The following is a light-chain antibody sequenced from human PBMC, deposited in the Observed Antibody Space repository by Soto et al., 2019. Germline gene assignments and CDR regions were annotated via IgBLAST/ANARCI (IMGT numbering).Light chain of an antibody. J-gene: IGLJ1*01. CDR2: AVS. CDR1: SSDIGGYNS. Sequence: QSALTQPASVSGSPGQSITISCTGTSSDIGGYNSVSWYQQHPGKAPKLVIYAVSNRPSGVSSRFSGSKSGNTASLTMSGLQAEDEATYYCSSYTTSTAYLFGTGTKVTVL. CDR3: SSYTTSTAYL. V-gene: IGLV2-14*01.